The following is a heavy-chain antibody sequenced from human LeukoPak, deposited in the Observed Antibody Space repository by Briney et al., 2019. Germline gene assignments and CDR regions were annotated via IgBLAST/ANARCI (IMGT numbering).Heavy chain of an antibody. D-gene: IGHD3-3*01. V-gene: IGHV3-66*01. Sequence: GGSLRLSCAASGFTVSSNYVSWVRQAPGKGLEWVSVIYSGGSTYYADSVKGRFTISRDNSKNTLYLQMNSLRAEDTAVYYCAREARAATIFGAYYFDYWGQGTLVTVSS. CDR3: AREARAATIFGAYYFDY. CDR1: GFTVSSNY. J-gene: IGHJ4*02. CDR2: IYSGGST.